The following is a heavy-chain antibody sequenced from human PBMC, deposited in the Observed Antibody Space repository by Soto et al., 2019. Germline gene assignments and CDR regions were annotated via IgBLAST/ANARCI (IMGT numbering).Heavy chain of an antibody. CDR3: PRDASRDSSARGWFEQ. CDR2: ISSNSAYI. Sequence: GSLRLPCAAAGFTFRSFTMNWVRQAPGKGLEWVSTISSNSAYIYYTDALRGRFTISRDNAKNSLHLQMNSLIPEDKAVYYCPRDASRDSSARGWFEQWGPGTLVNVS. J-gene: IGHJ5*02. D-gene: IGHD6-13*01. CDR1: GFTFRSFT. V-gene: IGHV3-21*01.